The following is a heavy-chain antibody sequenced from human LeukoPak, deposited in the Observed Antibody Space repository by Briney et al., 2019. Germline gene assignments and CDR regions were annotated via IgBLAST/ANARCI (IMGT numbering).Heavy chain of an antibody. Sequence: SVKVSCKASGGTFSSYAISWVRQAPGQGLEWMGGIIPIFGTANYAQKFQGRVTITADESTSTAYMELSSLRSEDTAVYYCASGGYSSSSVLYFDYWGQGTLVTVSS. V-gene: IGHV1-69*01. CDR2: IIPIFGTA. J-gene: IGHJ4*02. D-gene: IGHD6-6*01. CDR3: ASGGYSSSSVLYFDY. CDR1: GGTFSSYA.